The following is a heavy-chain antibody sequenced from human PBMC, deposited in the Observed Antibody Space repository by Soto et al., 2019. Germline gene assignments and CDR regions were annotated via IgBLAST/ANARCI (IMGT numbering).Heavy chain of an antibody. V-gene: IGHV1-18*01. CDR1: GYTFTSYG. Sequence: QVQLVQSGAEVKKPGASVKVSCKASGYTFTSYGISWVRQAPGQGLEWMGWISAYNGNTNYAQKLQGRVTMTTDTSTSPAYMGLRSLRDDDTAVYYCGREGPSGDISELRGYWYFDLWGRGTLVTVSS. D-gene: IGHD3-22*01. CDR2: ISAYNGNT. CDR3: GREGPSGDISELRGYWYFDL. J-gene: IGHJ2*01.